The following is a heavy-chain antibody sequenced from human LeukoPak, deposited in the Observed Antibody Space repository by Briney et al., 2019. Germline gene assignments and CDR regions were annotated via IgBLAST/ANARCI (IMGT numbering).Heavy chain of an antibody. CDR3: AKGGYCSSTNCPSDY. J-gene: IGHJ4*02. CDR1: GFTFSGYA. D-gene: IGHD2-2*01. V-gene: IGHV3-23*01. Sequence: GGSLRLSCAASGFTFSGYAMSWVRQAPGKGLEWVSAISGSGGSTYYADSVKGRFTISRDNSKNTLYLQMNSLRAEDTAVYYCAKGGYCSSTNCPSDYWGQGTLVTVSS. CDR2: ISGSGGST.